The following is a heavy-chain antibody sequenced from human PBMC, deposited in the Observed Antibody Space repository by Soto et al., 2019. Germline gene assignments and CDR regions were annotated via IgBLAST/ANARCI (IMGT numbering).Heavy chain of an antibody. CDR2: ISWNSGSI. CDR1: GFTFDDYA. J-gene: IGHJ6*02. Sequence: EVQLVESGGGLVQPGRSLRLSCAASGFTFDDYAMHWVRQAPGKGLEWVSGISWNSGSIGYADSVKGRFTISRDNAKNSLYLQMNSLRAEDTALYYCAKVMVRGVIISGMDVWGQGTTVTVSS. D-gene: IGHD3-10*01. CDR3: AKVMVRGVIISGMDV. V-gene: IGHV3-9*01.